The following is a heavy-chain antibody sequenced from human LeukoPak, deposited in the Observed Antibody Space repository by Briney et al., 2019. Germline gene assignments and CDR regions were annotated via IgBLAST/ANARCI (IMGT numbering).Heavy chain of an antibody. CDR1: GYTFTAHF. CDR3: ASAPYSGSYRPFDY. V-gene: IGHV1-69*02. CDR2: IIPILGIA. D-gene: IGHD1-26*01. J-gene: IGHJ4*02. Sequence: SVKVSCKAYGYTFTAHFIHWVRQAPGQGLEWMGRIIPILGIANYAQKFQGRVTITADKSTSTAYMELSSLRSEDTAVYYCASAPYSGSYRPFDYWGQGTLVTVSS.